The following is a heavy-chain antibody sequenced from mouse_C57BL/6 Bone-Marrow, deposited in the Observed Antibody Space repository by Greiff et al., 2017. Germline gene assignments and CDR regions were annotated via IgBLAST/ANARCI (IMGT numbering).Heavy chain of an antibody. V-gene: IGHV5-17*01. Sequence: DVMLVESGGGLVKPGGSLKLSCAASGFTFSDYGMHWVRQAPEKGLEWVAYISSGSSTIYYADTVKGRFTISRDNAKNTLFLQMTRLRSEDTAMYYCAREGYPSWFAYWGQGTLVTVSA. J-gene: IGHJ3*01. CDR2: ISSGSSTI. CDR1: GFTFSDYG. CDR3: AREGYPSWFAY.